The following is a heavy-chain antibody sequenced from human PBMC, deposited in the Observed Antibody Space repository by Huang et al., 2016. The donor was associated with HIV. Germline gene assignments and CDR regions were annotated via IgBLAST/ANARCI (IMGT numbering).Heavy chain of an antibody. J-gene: IGHJ3*02. D-gene: IGHD4-17*01. CDR1: GFTFDDYA. Sequence: EVQLVESGGGLVQPGRSLRLSCAASGFTFDDYAMPWVRQAAGKGLEWVSSIPWNIATIRHADSVKGRFTISRDNAKNSLYLQMNSLGAEDTALYYCVKGRTVAPYDPFDIWGQGTMVTVS. CDR3: VKGRTVAPYDPFDI. CDR2: IPWNIATI. V-gene: IGHV3-9*01.